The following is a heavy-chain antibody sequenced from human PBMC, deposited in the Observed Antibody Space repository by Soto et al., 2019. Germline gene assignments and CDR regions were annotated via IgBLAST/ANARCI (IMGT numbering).Heavy chain of an antibody. D-gene: IGHD2-8*01. V-gene: IGHV4-61*01. Sequence: SETLSLTCTVSGGSVSSGSYYWSWIRQTPGKGLEWIGYIYYSGSTNYNPSLKSRVTISIDTSKNQFSLKLSSVTAADTAVYSCARAVYASFDYWGQGTLVTVSS. CDR2: IYYSGST. CDR3: ARAVYASFDY. J-gene: IGHJ4*02. CDR1: GGSVSSGSYY.